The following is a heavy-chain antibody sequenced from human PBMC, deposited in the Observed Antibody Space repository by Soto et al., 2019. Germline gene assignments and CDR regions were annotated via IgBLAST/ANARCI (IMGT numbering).Heavy chain of an antibody. CDR1: GDTFKNCV. J-gene: IGHJ6*02. CDR2: IIPLFGTT. D-gene: IGHD3-10*01. V-gene: IGHV1-69*01. CDR3: AAELGFGKLSVV. Sequence: QVQVVQSGVEVRRPGSSVKVSCKASGDTFKNCVISWVRQAPGQGLEWMGGIIPLFGTTDFAQRFQGRLTITTDESTTTAYMELSRXXSEDTATYYCAAELGFGKLSVVWGQGTTVIVSS.